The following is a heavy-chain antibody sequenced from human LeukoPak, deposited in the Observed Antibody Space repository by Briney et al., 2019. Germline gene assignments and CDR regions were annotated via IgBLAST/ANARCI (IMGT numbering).Heavy chain of an antibody. CDR3: ARNGIAAAGIWFDP. CDR1: GGSISSSRYY. D-gene: IGHD6-13*01. CDR2: IHYSGST. V-gene: IGHV4-39*07. Sequence: SETLSLTCTVSGGSISSSRYYWGWIRQPPGKGLEWIGSIHYSGSTYYNPSLKSRVTISVDTSKNQFSLKLSSVTAADTAVYYCARNGIAAAGIWFDPWGQGTLVTVSS. J-gene: IGHJ5*02.